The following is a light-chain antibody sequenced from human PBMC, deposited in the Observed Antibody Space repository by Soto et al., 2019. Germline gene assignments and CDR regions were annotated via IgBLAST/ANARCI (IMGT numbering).Light chain of an antibody. V-gene: IGKV3-11*01. J-gene: IGKJ4*01. CDR1: QSVSAN. Sequence: EIVMTQSPATLSVSPGERATLSCRASQSVSANLAWYQQKPGQAPRLLIYDASNRATGIPPRFSGSGSGTDFTLTISSLEPEDFAVYYCQQRSKWVTFGRGTKVDIK. CDR3: QQRSKWVT. CDR2: DAS.